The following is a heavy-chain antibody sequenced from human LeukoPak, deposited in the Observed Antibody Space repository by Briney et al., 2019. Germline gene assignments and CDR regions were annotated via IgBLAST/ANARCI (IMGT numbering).Heavy chain of an antibody. CDR3: ARDVHGDYGSGWFDP. CDR1: GGTFNNSA. CDR2: IMPLFGTA. V-gene: IGHV1-69*05. Sequence: SVKVSCKTSGGTFNNSAISWVRQAPGQGLEWLGGIMPLFGTAGYAQKFQGRVTITKDESTRTVYLELTSLTSDDTAVYYCARDVHGDYGSGWFDPWGQGTLVSVSP. J-gene: IGHJ5*02. D-gene: IGHD4-17*01.